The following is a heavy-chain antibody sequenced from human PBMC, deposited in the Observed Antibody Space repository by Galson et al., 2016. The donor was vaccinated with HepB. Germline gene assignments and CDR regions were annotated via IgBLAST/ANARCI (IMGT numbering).Heavy chain of an antibody. D-gene: IGHD1-26*01. V-gene: IGHV3-7*01. CDR2: IQEDGSVK. Sequence: SLRLSCAASGFTFSRFWMSWLRQDPGKRLEWVANIQEDGSVKSYVDSVKGRFSISRDNANKSLFLQMNSLGAEDTAVYYCARSMGSKNAFDIWGQGTKVTVSS. CDR3: ARSMGSKNAFDI. CDR1: GFTFSRFW. J-gene: IGHJ3*02.